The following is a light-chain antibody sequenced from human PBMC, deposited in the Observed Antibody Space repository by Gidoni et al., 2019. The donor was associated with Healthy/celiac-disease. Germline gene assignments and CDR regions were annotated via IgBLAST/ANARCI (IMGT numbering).Light chain of an antibody. V-gene: IGKV1-33*01. CDR1: KDISNY. CDR3: QQYDNLPLT. Sequence: DIQMTQSPSSLSASVGDRVTITCQASKDISNYLNWYQQNPGKAPKLLIYDASNLETGVPSRFSGSGSGTDFTFTISSLQPEDIATYYCQQYDNLPLTFGGGTKVEIK. CDR2: DAS. J-gene: IGKJ4*01.